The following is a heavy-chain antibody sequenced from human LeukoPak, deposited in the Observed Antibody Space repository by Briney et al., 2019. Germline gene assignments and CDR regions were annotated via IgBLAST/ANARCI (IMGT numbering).Heavy chain of an antibody. CDR1: GFTFDDYA. V-gene: IGHV3-43*02. D-gene: IGHD3-3*01. J-gene: IGHJ6*03. CDR3: ARSGSNDFWSGYNYMDV. CDR2: ISGDGGST. Sequence: GGSLRLSCAASGFTFDDYAMHWVRQAPGKGLEWVSLISGDGGSTYYADSVKGRFTISRDNSKNTLYLQMNSLRAEDTAVYYCARSGSNDFWSGYNYMDVWGKGTTVTVSS.